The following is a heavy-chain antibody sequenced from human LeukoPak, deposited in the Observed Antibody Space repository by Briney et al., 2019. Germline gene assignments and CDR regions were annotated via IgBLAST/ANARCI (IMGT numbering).Heavy chain of an antibody. V-gene: IGHV3-21*01. CDR1: GFTFSSYS. CDR3: ARDRSGYYYESYAFDI. CDR2: ISSSSSYI. Sequence: GGSLRLSCAASGFTFSSYSMNWVRQAPGKGLEWVSSISSSSSYIYYADSVKGRFTISRDNAKNSLYLQMNSLRAEDTAVYYCARDRSGYYYESYAFDIWGQGTMVTVSS. J-gene: IGHJ3*02. D-gene: IGHD3-22*01.